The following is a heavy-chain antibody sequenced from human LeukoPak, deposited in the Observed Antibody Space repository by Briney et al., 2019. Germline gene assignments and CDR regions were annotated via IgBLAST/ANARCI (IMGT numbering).Heavy chain of an antibody. CDR3: ASSGWSNFDY. J-gene: IGHJ4*02. Sequence: ASVKVSCKASGGTFTGYYMHWVRQAPGQGLEWVGRINPNSGGTNYAQKFQGRVTMTRNTSISTTYMELSRLRSYDTAVYYCASSGWSNFDYWGQGTLVTVSS. CDR1: GGTFTGYY. V-gene: IGHV1-2*06. D-gene: IGHD6-19*01. CDR2: INPNSGGT.